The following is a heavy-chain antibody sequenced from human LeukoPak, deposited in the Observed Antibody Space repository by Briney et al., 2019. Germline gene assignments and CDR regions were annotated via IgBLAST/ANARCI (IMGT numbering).Heavy chain of an antibody. Sequence: GGSLRLSCAASGFTFSDSAIHWVRQASGKGLEWVAVISYDGSDKYYADSVKGRFTISRDNSKNTLYLQMNSLRAEDTAVYYCARDSSYYYDSSGYLGYWGQGTLVTVSS. D-gene: IGHD3-22*01. J-gene: IGHJ4*02. CDR3: ARDSSYYYDSSGYLGY. CDR2: ISYDGSDK. V-gene: IGHV3-30*04. CDR1: GFTFSDSA.